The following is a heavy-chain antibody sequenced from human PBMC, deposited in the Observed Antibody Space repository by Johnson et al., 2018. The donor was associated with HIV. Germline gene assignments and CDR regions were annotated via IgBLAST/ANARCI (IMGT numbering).Heavy chain of an antibody. CDR3: ARAGWGWLDAVDI. CDR2: ISYDGSNK. V-gene: IGHV3-30*03. D-gene: IGHD6-19*01. J-gene: IGHJ3*02. CDR1: GFTFSSYG. Sequence: QVQLVESGGGLVKPGRSLRLSCAASGFTFSSYGIHWVRQAPGKGLEWVAVISYDGSNKYYADSVKGRFTISRDNSKNTLYLQMNSLRAEDTAVYYCARAGWGWLDAVDIWGHGTMVTVSS.